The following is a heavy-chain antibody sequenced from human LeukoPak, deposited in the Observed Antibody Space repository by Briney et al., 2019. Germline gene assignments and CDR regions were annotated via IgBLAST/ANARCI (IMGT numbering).Heavy chain of an antibody. CDR3: ARDTQGSSWYSFPY. CDR2: ISYDGSNK. V-gene: IGHV3-30-3*01. J-gene: IGHJ4*02. Sequence: PGGSLRLSCAASGFTFSSYAMHWVRQAPGKGLEWVAVISYDGSNKYYADSVKGRFTISRDNSKNTLYLQMNGLRAEDTAVYYCARDTQGSSWYSFPYWGQGALVTVSS. D-gene: IGHD6-13*01. CDR1: GFTFSSYA.